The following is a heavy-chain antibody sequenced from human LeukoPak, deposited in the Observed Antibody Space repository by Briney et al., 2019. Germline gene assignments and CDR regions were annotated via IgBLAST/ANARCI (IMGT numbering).Heavy chain of an antibody. CDR1: GYTFTSYG. Sequence: ASVKVSCKASGYTFTSYGISWVRQAPGQGLEWMGWISAYNGNTNYAQKLQGRVTMTTDTSTSTAYMELRSLRSDDTAVYYCARDGGRRGRSIAAAGTTYYWGQGTLATASS. D-gene: IGHD6-13*01. CDR3: ARDGGRRGRSIAAAGTTYY. V-gene: IGHV1-18*01. J-gene: IGHJ4*02. CDR2: ISAYNGNT.